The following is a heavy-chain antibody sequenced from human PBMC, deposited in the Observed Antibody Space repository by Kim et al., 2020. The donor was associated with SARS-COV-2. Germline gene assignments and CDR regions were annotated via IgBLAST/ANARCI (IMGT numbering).Heavy chain of an antibody. Sequence: EGSLRLSCAASGFSFSSYAMTWVRQAPGKGLEWISAISPSANTRYHADSVEGRFTISRDNSKNTLYLQMNNLRAEDTALYYCAKNYAEGRPLYDYWGQGALVTVSS. CDR1: GFSFSSYA. D-gene: IGHD2-2*01. CDR3: AKNYAEGRPLYDY. V-gene: IGHV3-23*01. CDR2: ISPSANTR. J-gene: IGHJ4*02.